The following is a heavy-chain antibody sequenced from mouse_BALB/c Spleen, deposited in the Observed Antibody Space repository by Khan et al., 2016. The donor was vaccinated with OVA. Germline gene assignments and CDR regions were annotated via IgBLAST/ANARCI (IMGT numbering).Heavy chain of an antibody. Sequence: QVQLQQSGAELARPGASVKMSCKASGYTFTSYTMHWVKQRPGQGLEWIGYINPSSGYTNYNQKFKDKATLTTDKSSSTAYMQLSSLTSEDSAVYYCARLTPYGYDAWFAYWGQGTLVTVSA. CDR3: ARLTPYGYDAWFAY. D-gene: IGHD2-2*01. V-gene: IGHV1-4*01. CDR1: GYTFTSYT. J-gene: IGHJ3*01. CDR2: INPSSGYT.